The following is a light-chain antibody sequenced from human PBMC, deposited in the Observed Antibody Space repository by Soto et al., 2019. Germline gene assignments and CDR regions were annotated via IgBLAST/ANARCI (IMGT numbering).Light chain of an antibody. CDR1: QSVWSH. V-gene: IGKV3-15*01. J-gene: IGKJ3*01. CDR3: QQYSAWPLI. Sequence: ELVMTQSPATLSVSPGERATLSCRASQSVWSHLAWYQQTPGQAPRLLIYAASTRASGIEARFSGSGSGTEFTLTISSLQSEDSAVYYCQQYSAWPLIFGPGTTVDIK. CDR2: AAS.